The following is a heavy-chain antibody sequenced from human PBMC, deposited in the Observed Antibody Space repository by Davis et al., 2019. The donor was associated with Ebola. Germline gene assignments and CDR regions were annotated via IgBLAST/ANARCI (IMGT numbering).Heavy chain of an antibody. Sequence: GESLKISCAASGFTFSSYGMHWVRQAPGKGLEWVAVIWYDGSNKYYADSVKGRFTISRDNSKNTLYLQMSSLRAEDTAVYYCARESSIAALFTWGQGTLVTVSS. CDR1: GFTFSSYG. D-gene: IGHD6-6*01. J-gene: IGHJ5*02. V-gene: IGHV3-33*01. CDR2: IWYDGSNK. CDR3: ARESSIAALFT.